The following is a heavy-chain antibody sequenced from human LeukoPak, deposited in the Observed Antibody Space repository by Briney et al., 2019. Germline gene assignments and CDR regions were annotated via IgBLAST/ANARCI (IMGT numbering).Heavy chain of an antibody. CDR1: GGSISSGGYY. V-gene: IGHV4-30-2*01. D-gene: IGHD4-11*01. Sequence: SETLSLTCTVSGGSISSGGYYWRWLRQPPGKGLEWIGYIYHSGSTYYNPSLKSRVTISVDRSKNQFSLKLSSVTAADTAVCYCARMGTVTTFDYWGQGTLVTVSS. CDR3: ARMGTVTTFDY. CDR2: IYHSGST. J-gene: IGHJ4*02.